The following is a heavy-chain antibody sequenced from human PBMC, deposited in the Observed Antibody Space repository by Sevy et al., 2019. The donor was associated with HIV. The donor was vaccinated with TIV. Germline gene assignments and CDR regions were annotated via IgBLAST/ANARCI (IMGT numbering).Heavy chain of an antibody. CDR1: GFTFSSYG. CDR2: IWYDGSNK. CDR3: ARDYNDFWSGYLVGMDV. V-gene: IGHV3-33*01. J-gene: IGHJ6*02. Sequence: GGSLRLSCAASGFTFSSYGMHWVRQAPGKGLEWVAVIWYDGSNKYYADSVKGRFTISRDNSKNTLYLQMNSLRAEDTAVYYCARDYNDFWSGYLVGMDVWGQWTTVTVSS. D-gene: IGHD3-3*01.